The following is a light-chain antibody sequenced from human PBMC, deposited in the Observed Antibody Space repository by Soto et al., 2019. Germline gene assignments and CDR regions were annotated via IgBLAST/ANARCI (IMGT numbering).Light chain of an antibody. CDR2: AAS. CDR3: QQSYNTPPET. Sequence: DIQMTQSPSSLSASVGDRVTITCRASQSISSYLNWYXXXPGXAPKLLIYAASTLNHWVQLRFSVSGSGTDLTLTITSRQPEDFATSYCQQSYNTPPETFGQGTKV. CDR1: QSISSY. J-gene: IGKJ1*01. V-gene: IGKV1-39*01.